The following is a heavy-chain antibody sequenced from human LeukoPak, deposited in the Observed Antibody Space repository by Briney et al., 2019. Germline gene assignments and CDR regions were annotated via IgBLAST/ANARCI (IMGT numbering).Heavy chain of an antibody. D-gene: IGHD5-24*01. CDR2: IYPGDSHT. J-gene: IGHJ3*02. Sequence: XXVPGXXXXXXGIIYPGDSHTRYSPSFQGQVTISADKSISTAYLQWSSLKASDTAMYYCARVSRRDSYKSDAFDIWGQGTMVTVSS. CDR3: ARVSRRDSYKSDAFDI. V-gene: IGHV5-51*01.